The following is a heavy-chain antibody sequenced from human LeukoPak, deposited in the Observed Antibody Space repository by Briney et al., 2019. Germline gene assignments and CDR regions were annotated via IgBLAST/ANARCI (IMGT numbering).Heavy chain of an antibody. D-gene: IGHD3-10*01. V-gene: IGHV1-18*01. Sequence: RASVKASCKASGYTFTSYGISWVRQAPGQGLEWMGWISAYNGNTNYAQKLQGRVTMTTDTSTSTAYMELRSLRSDDTAVYYCARDDGWFGESGVDYWGQGTLVTVSS. J-gene: IGHJ4*02. CDR3: ARDDGWFGESGVDY. CDR1: GYTFTSYG. CDR2: ISAYNGNT.